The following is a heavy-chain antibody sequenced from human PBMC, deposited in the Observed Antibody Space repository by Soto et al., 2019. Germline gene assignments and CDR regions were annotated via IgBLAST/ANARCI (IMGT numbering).Heavy chain of an antibody. CDR3: TRRASSSFYHFDF. V-gene: IGHV5-10-1*01. D-gene: IGHD2-2*01. Sequence: PGESLKICCQASGYSFTAYCITWVRQMPGKGLEWMATIAPSDSYVDYSTSFRGHVTFSVDRSITTVYLQWNSLKASDSAMYFCTRRASSSFYHFDFWGQGALVTVSS. J-gene: IGHJ4*02. CDR1: GYSFTAYC. CDR2: IAPSDSYV.